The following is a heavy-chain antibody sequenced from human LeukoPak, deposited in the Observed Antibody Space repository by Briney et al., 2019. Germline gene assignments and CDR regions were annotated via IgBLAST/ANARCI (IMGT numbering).Heavy chain of an antibody. V-gene: IGHV4-59*01. CDR1: GDSITSYY. CDR2: VYYSGST. D-gene: IGHD2-8*02. J-gene: IGHJ4*02. CDR3: ARATTAYCTGGICPNFDY. Sequence: SETLSLTCTVSGDSITSYYWSWIRQPPGGGLEWIGYVYYSGSTNYSPSLKSRVTISVDTSKNQFSLKLTSVTAADTALYYCARATTAYCTGGICPNFDYGGQGTLVTVSS.